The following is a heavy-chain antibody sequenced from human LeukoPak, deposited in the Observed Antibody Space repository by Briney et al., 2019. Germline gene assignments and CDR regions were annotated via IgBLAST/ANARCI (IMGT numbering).Heavy chain of an antibody. V-gene: IGHV4-59*01. CDR1: GGSISSYY. CDR2: IYYSGST. D-gene: IGHD6-6*01. J-gene: IGHJ1*01. Sequence: PSETLSLTCTVSGGSISSYYGRSIRQPPGKGLEWIGFIYYSGSTNYNPSLKSRVTMSVDTSKNQFSLKLDSVTAAHTAVYSCAGPARPTYFQHWGQGALVTVSS. CDR3: AGPARPTYFQH.